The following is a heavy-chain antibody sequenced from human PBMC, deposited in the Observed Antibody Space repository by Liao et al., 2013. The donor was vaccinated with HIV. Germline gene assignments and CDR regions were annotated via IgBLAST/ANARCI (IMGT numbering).Heavy chain of an antibody. J-gene: IGHJ6*02. CDR1: GYSVSSGYY. CDR2: SFYSGST. V-gene: IGHV4-38-2*01. CDR3: ARGLGD. Sequence: QLQESGPGLVKTSETLSLTCAVSGYSVSSGYYWGWIRQPPGKGRGVDWGRSFYSGSTYYNPSLKSRVTISVDTSKNQFSLKLSSVTAADTAVYYCARGLGDWGRGNLGHRLL.